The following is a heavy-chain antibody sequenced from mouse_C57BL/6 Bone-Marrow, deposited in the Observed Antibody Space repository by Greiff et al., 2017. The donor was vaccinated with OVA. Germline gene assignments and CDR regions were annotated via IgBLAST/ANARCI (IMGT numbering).Heavy chain of an antibody. CDR2: INTNHGGN. Sequence: VQLQQSGPELVKPGASVKISCKASGYTFTDYYMNWVKPSHGKSLEWIGDINTNHGGNRYNQKFKGKATLTVDKSSITADMALRSLTSEDSAVYYCARDSSAPAWFAYWCQGTLVTVSA. J-gene: IGHJ3*01. CDR1: GYTFTDYY. V-gene: IGHV1-26*01. CDR3: ARDSSAPAWFAY. D-gene: IGHD3-2*02.